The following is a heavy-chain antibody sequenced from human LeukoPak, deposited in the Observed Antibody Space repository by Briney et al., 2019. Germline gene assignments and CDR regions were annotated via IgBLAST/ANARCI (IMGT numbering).Heavy chain of an antibody. D-gene: IGHD6-19*01. CDR3: ARDLSIAVAGTRFDY. CDR2: ISSSSSYI. V-gene: IGHV3-21*01. Sequence: GGSLRLSXAASGFTFSSYSMNWVRQAPGKGLEWVSSISSSSSYIYYADSVKGRFTISRDNAKNSLYLQMNSLRAKDTAVYYCARDLSIAVAGTRFDYWGQGTLVTVSS. CDR1: GFTFSSYS. J-gene: IGHJ4*02.